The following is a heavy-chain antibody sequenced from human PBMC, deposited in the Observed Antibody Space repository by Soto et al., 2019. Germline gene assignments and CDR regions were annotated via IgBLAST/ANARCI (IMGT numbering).Heavy chain of an antibody. CDR2: ISYDGSKR. Sequence: QVHLGESGGGVVQPGRSLRLSCVDSGFTFGNYAMYWVRQAPGKGLEWVAFISYDGSKRYHADSVKGQFTIYRDNARKTLYLQMDSLRPEDTAVYYCAKAGGALGYPIDYWGQGTLVTVS. J-gene: IGHJ4*02. D-gene: IGHD3-22*01. CDR3: AKAGGALGYPIDY. CDR1: GFTFGNYA. V-gene: IGHV3-30*18.